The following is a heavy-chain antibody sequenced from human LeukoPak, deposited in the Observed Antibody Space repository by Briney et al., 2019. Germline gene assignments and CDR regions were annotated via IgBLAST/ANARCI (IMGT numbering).Heavy chain of an antibody. CDR2: IRYDGSNK. CDR1: GFTFSSYG. CDR3: AKDRERYFDY. J-gene: IGHJ4*02. Sequence: GGSLRLSCAASGFTFSSYGMHWVRQAPGKGLEWVAFIRYDGSNKYYADSMKGRFTISRDNSKNTLYLQMNSLRSEDTAVYYCAKDRERYFDYWGQGTLVSVSS. V-gene: IGHV3-30*02. D-gene: IGHD1-26*01.